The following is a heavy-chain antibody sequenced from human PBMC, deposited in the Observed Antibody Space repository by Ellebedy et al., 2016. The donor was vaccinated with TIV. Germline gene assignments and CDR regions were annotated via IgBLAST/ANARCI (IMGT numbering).Heavy chain of an antibody. CDR2: INHFGNA. J-gene: IGHJ3*02. Sequence: GSLRLXCGVYNGSFSGYFWSWIRQPPGMGLEWMGEINHFGNANYNPSLKSRLSLTVDASKRHFSLQLSSVTAADTAVYYCARTMGYGTSIGYSRDAFDIWGQGTMVTVSS. D-gene: IGHD3-22*01. V-gene: IGHV4-34*01. CDR1: NGSFSGYF. CDR3: ARTMGYGTSIGYSRDAFDI.